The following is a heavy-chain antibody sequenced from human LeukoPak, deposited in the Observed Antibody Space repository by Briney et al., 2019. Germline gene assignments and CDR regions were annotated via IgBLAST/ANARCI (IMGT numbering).Heavy chain of an antibody. J-gene: IGHJ3*02. CDR3: ATPYSGGYQGLDI. Sequence: KTSETLSLTCTVSGGSISSNKYYWGWIRQPPGKGLEWIGSIYYSGSTYYNPTLKSRVTIFVDTSKNQRSLKLSSVTAADTAVYYCATPYSGGYQGLDIWGQGTMVTVSS. D-gene: IGHD1-26*01. V-gene: IGHV4-39*01. CDR2: IYYSGST. CDR1: GGSISSNKYY.